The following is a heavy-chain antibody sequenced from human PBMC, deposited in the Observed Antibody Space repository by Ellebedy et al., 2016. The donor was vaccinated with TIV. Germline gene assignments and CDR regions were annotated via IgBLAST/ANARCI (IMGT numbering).Heavy chain of an antibody. D-gene: IGHD1-1*01. CDR3: AASENLKRFDN. V-gene: IGHV3-11*01. CDR1: GLRFFDNH. CDR2: ISDSGHTI. J-gene: IGHJ4*02. Sequence: GGSLRLSCATSGLRFFDNHMSWIRQAPGKGLEWLSYISDSGHTIYYADSVKGRFTISRDDAKKSLYLDLHSLRVEDTALYYCAASENLKRFDNWGQGTLVTVSS.